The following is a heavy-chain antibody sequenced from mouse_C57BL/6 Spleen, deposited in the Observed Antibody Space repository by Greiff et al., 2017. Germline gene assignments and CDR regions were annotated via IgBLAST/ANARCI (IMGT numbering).Heavy chain of an antibody. CDR2: INYDGSST. CDR1: GFTFSDYY. J-gene: IGHJ4*01. V-gene: IGHV5-16*01. CDR3: ARGYDYLYYAMDY. D-gene: IGHD2-4*01. Sequence: EVHLVESEGGLVQPGSSMKLSCTASGFTFSDYYMAWVRQVPEKGLEWVANINYDGSSTYYLDSLKSRFIISRDNAKNILYLQMSSLKSEDTATYYCARGYDYLYYAMDYWGQGTSVTVSS.